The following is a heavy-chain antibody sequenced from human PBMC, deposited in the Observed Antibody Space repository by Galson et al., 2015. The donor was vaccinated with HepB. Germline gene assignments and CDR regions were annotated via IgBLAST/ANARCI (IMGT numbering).Heavy chain of an antibody. CDR2: INAGSGNT. V-gene: IGHV1-3*01. D-gene: IGHD1-26*01. J-gene: IGHJ4*02. Sequence: SVKVSCKASGYTFTSYAMHWVRQAPGQRLEWMGWINAGSGNTKYSQKFQGRVTITRDTSASTAYMELSSLGSEDTAVYYCAREYSGSYPAPGYWGQGTLVTVSS. CDR1: GYTFTSYA. CDR3: AREYSGSYPAPGY.